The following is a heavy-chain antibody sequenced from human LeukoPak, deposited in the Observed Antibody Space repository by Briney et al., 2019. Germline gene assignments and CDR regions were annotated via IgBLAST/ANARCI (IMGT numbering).Heavy chain of an antibody. J-gene: IGHJ4*02. D-gene: IGHD1-1*01. Sequence: ASVKVSCKASGYTFTSYYMHWVRQAPGQGLEWMGIINPSGGSTSYAQKFQGRVTMTEDTSTDTAYMELSSLRSEDTAVYYCATRTGTTGDFDYWGQGTLVTVSS. CDR1: GYTFTSYY. CDR2: INPSGGST. V-gene: IGHV1-46*01. CDR3: ATRTGTTGDFDY.